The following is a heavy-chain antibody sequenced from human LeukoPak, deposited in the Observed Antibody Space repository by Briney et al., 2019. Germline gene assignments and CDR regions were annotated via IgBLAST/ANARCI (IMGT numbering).Heavy chain of an antibody. CDR2: IYPGDSDT. D-gene: IGHD6-13*01. CDR1: GYRFTNYW. CDR3: ARRIAAAGRGWYFDY. V-gene: IGHV5-51*01. J-gene: IGHJ4*02. Sequence: GESLKISCKGSGYRFTNYWIGWVRQMPGKGLEWMGIIYPGDSDTRYSPSFQGQVTISVDKSISTAHLQWSSLKASDTAMYYCARRIAAAGRGWYFDYWGQGTLVTVSS.